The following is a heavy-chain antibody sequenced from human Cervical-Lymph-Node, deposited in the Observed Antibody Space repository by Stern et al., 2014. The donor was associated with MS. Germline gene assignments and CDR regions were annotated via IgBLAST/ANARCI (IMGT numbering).Heavy chain of an antibody. J-gene: IGHJ5*02. CDR1: CGSISSGDYY. V-gene: IGHV4-30-4*01. CDR2: IYYSGST. Sequence: MQLVESGPGLVKPSQTLSLTCTVSCGSISSGDYYWSWIRQPPGKGLEWIGYIYYSGSTYYNPSLKSRVTISVDTSKNQFSLKLSSVTAADTAVYYCASANCSSTSCPNWFDPWGQGTLVTVSS. D-gene: IGHD2-2*01. CDR3: ASANCSSTSCPNWFDP.